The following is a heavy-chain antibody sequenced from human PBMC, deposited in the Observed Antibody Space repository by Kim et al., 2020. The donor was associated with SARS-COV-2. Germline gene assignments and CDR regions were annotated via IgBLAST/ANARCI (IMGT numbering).Heavy chain of an antibody. CDR1: GYTFTGYY. CDR2: INPNSGGT. Sequence: ASVKVSCKASGYTFTGYYMHWVRQAPGQGLEWMGWINPNSGGTNYAQKFQGRVTMTRDTSISTAYMELSRLRSEDTAVYYCARDPRGYSGYGLFDYWGQGTLVTVSS. J-gene: IGHJ4*02. CDR3: ARDPRGYSGYGLFDY. V-gene: IGHV1-2*02. D-gene: IGHD5-12*01.